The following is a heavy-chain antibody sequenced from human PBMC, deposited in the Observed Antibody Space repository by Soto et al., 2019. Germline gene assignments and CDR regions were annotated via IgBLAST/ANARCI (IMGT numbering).Heavy chain of an antibody. CDR1: GYTFTNFY. CDR2: INPSGGST. V-gene: IGHV1-46*03. D-gene: IGHD6-13*01. Sequence: GASVKVSCKASGYTFTNFYMHWVRQAPGQGLEWMGLINPSGGSTTYAQKFQGRVTMTRDTSTSTVYMELSSLRPEDTAVYYCTRFVAAAGHDYWGQGTLVTVSS. J-gene: IGHJ4*02. CDR3: TRFVAAAGHDY.